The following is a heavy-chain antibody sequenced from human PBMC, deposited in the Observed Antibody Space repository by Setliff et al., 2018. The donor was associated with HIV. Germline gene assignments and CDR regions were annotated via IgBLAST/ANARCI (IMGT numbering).Heavy chain of an antibody. CDR3: VRSGCNGNICYDSRGWLDS. J-gene: IGHJ5*01. CDR2: IYTRGST. D-gene: IGHD5-12*01. Sequence: SETLSLTCFVSGGSPSSYYWNWVRQPGGKGLEWIGRIYTRGSTKYSPTFESRVTMSLDTSKNQFSLNLRSVTAADTALYYCVRSGCNGNICYDSRGWLDSWGQGTLVTVSS. CDR1: GGSPSSYY. V-gene: IGHV4-4*07.